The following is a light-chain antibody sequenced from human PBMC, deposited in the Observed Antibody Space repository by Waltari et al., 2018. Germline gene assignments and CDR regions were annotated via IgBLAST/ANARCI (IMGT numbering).Light chain of an antibody. CDR2: DTS. V-gene: IGKV3-11*01. CDR1: QSVSSY. CDR3: QQYNSYSYT. Sequence: EIVLTQSPATLSLSPGERAILSCRASQSVSSYLAWYQQRPGQAPRLLIYDTSNRATGIPARFSGSGSGTEFTLTISSLQPDDFATYYCQQYNSYSYTFGQGTKLEIK. J-gene: IGKJ2*01.